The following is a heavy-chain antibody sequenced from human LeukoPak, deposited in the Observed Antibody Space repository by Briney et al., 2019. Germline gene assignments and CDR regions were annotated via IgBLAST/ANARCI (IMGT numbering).Heavy chain of an antibody. V-gene: IGHV3-11*01. CDR2: ISDSGSTI. D-gene: IGHD3-10*01. CDR1: GFTFSDYY. Sequence: GGSLRLSCTASGFTFSDYYMNWIRQAPGKGLEWVSYISDSGSTIYYADSVKGRFTISRDNAKNSLYLQMNSLRAEDTALYYCAKADGSGSYTLDYWGQGTLVTVSS. CDR3: AKADGSGSYTLDY. J-gene: IGHJ4*02.